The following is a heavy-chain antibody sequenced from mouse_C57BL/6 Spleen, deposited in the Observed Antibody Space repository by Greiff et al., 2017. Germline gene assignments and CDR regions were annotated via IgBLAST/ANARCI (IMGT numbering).Heavy chain of an antibody. V-gene: IGHV1-4*01. CDR3: ARCYGSSVDWYFDV. D-gene: IGHD1-1*01. CDR1: GYTFTSYT. Sequence: VQLQQSGAELARPGASVKMSCKASGYTFTSYTMHWVKQRPGQGLEWIGYINPSSGYTKYNQKFKDKVTLTADQSSSTAYMQLSSLTSEDSAVYYCARCYGSSVDWYFDVWGTGTTVTVSS. J-gene: IGHJ1*03. CDR2: INPSSGYT.